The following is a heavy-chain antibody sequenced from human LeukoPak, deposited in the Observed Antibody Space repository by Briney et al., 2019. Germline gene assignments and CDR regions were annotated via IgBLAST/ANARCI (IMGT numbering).Heavy chain of an antibody. Sequence: GASVKVSCKASGYTFTSYGISWVRQAPGQGLEWMGRISAYNGNTNYAQKLQGRVTMTTDTSTSTAYMELRSLRSDDTAVYYCARDRELRDIVVVPAATNWFDPWGQGTLVTVSS. D-gene: IGHD2-2*01. V-gene: IGHV1-18*01. CDR2: ISAYNGNT. CDR1: GYTFTSYG. CDR3: ARDRELRDIVVVPAATNWFDP. J-gene: IGHJ5*02.